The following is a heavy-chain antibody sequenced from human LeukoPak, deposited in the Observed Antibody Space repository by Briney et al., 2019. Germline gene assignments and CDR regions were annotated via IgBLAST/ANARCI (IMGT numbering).Heavy chain of an antibody. Sequence: GGSLRLSCAASGFTFSSYWMSWVRQAPGKGLEWVAVISYDGSNKYYADSVKGRFTISRDNSKNTLYLQMNSLRAEDTAVYYCARDDIAARPVGQVDYWGQGTLVTVSS. CDR3: ARDDIAARPVGQVDY. J-gene: IGHJ4*02. D-gene: IGHD6-6*01. CDR2: ISYDGSNK. CDR1: GFTFSSYW. V-gene: IGHV3-30-3*01.